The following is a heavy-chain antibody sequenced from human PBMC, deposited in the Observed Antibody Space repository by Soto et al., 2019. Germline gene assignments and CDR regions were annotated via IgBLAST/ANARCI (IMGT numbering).Heavy chain of an antibody. CDR1: GASISSFN. CDR3: ARDRGDYTSSWFWYFSH. V-gene: IGHV4-4*07. J-gene: IGHJ2*01. D-gene: IGHD6-13*01. CDR2: LNIAGTI. Sequence: PSETLSLTCSVSGASISSFNWNWVRQPAGKGPEWVGRLNIAGTINYNPSLKSRITMSMDTSKNQISLHLRSVTAADTAIYYCARDRGDYTSSWFWYFSHWGHGTLVTVSS.